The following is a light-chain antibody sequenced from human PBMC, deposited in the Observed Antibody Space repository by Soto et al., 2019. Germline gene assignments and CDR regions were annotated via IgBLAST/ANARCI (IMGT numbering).Light chain of an antibody. CDR3: QQYENLPP. CDR1: QNINNY. Sequence: DSQMTQSPSSLSASVGDRVTITCQASQNINNYLNWYQQKPGRAPXXLIHDASNLEAGVPSRFRGSGSGTDSTFTISRLQPEDIATYYCQQYENLPPFGQGTRLEIK. CDR2: DAS. J-gene: IGKJ5*01. V-gene: IGKV1-33*01.